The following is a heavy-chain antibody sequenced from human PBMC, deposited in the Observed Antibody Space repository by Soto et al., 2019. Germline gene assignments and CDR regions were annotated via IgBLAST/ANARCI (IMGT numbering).Heavy chain of an antibody. Sequence: SVSHAWMNWVRQAPGKGLEWVGRIKSRTDGGTTDFAAPVKGRFTISRDDSQNTLYLQMNSLKTEDTAIYYCITRYRGAHWGQGTLVTVSS. V-gene: IGHV3-15*07. D-gene: IGHD1-26*01. CDR1: SVSHAW. J-gene: IGHJ4*02. CDR2: IKSRTDGGTT. CDR3: ITRYRGAH.